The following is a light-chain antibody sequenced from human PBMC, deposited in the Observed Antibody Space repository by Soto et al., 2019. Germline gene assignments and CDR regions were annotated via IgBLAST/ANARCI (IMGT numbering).Light chain of an antibody. CDR3: QQADTFPLT. V-gene: IGKV1-12*01. Sequence: DIQMTQSPSSVSASVGDRVTITCRASQGISSWVAWYQQKPGKATNLLIYAASSLQSGVPSRFSGSVSGTEFTLTISSLQPEDFATYYCQQADTFPLTFGGGTKVEIK. CDR2: AAS. CDR1: QGISSW. J-gene: IGKJ4*01.